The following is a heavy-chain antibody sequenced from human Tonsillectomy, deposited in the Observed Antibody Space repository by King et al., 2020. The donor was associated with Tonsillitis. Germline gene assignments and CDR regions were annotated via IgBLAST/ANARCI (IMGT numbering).Heavy chain of an antibody. Sequence: VQLQQWGAGLLKPSETLSLTCAVSGGSFSGYYWIWIRQPPGKGLEWIGEINHSGSTNYNPSLKSRVTISVDTSKNQFSLKLSSVTAADTAVYYCARGLGLRTNNWFDPWGQGTLVTVSS. CDR1: GGSFSGYY. CDR2: INHSGST. CDR3: ARGLGLRTNNWFDP. D-gene: IGHD1-7*01. J-gene: IGHJ5*02. V-gene: IGHV4-34*01.